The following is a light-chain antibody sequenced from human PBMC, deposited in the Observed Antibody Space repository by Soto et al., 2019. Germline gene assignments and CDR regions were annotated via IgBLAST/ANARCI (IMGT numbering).Light chain of an antibody. J-gene: IGLJ3*02. CDR3: SSYTVINTAV. V-gene: IGLV2-14*01. CDR1: SSDVGGYEY. CDR2: EVD. Sequence: QSALTQPPSASGSPGQSVTISCTGSSSDVGGYEYVSWYQQHPGKAPKLIIYEVDNRPSGISHRFSGSKSGNTASLTISGLQTEDEADYYCSSYTVINTAVFGGGTKVTVL.